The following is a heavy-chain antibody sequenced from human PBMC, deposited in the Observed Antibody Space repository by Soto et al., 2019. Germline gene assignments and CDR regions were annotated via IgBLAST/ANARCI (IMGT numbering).Heavy chain of an antibody. D-gene: IGHD6-6*01. Sequence: QVQLVESGGGLVKPGGSLRLSCAASGFTFSDYYMSWIRQAPGKGLEWVSYISSSGSTIYYADSVKGRFTISRDNAKNSLYLQMNSLRAEDTAVYYCARDSGVAARPTNEYYYYYMDVWGKGTTVTVSS. CDR3: ARDSGVAARPTNEYYYYYMDV. CDR2: ISSSGSTI. V-gene: IGHV3-11*01. J-gene: IGHJ6*03. CDR1: GFTFSDYY.